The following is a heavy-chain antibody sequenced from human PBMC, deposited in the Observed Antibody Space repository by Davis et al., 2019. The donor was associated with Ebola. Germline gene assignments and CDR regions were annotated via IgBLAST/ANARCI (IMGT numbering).Heavy chain of an antibody. CDR2: IYPYDSET. Sequence: GESLKISCKGSGFTFTTYWIGWVRQMPGKGLEWMGIIYPYDSETRYNPSLQGRVTISADESISTAYLQLSSLRASDTAIYYCAVLYGMDAWGQGTTVTVSS. V-gene: IGHV5-51*01. CDR3: AVLYGMDA. J-gene: IGHJ6*02. CDR1: GFTFTTYW.